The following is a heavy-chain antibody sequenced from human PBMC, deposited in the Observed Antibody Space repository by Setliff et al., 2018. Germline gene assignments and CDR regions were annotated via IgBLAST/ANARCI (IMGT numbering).Heavy chain of an antibody. CDR2: INHSGST. CDR1: GDSIDTDIW. Sequence: SETLSLTCTVSGDSIDTDIWWSWVRQSPGKGLEWIGEINHSGSTNYNPSLKSRVTISVDTSKNQFSLKLSSVTAEDTAVYYCAVAVVPAATGYGMDVWGQGTTVTVSS. J-gene: IGHJ6*02. CDR3: AVAVVPAATGYGMDV. D-gene: IGHD2-2*01. V-gene: IGHV4-4*02.